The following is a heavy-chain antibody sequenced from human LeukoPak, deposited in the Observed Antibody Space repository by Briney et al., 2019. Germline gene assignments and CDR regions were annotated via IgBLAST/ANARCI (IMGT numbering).Heavy chain of an antibody. D-gene: IGHD6-13*01. Sequence: ASVKVSCKASGYIFAGYYMHWVRQAPGQGLGWMGWINPNSGGTNYAQKFQGRVTMTRDTSISTAYMEMSRLRSDDTAVYYCARDLYGSSSWPNFDYWGQGTLVTVSS. CDR2: INPNSGGT. CDR1: GYIFAGYY. J-gene: IGHJ4*02. V-gene: IGHV1-2*02. CDR3: ARDLYGSSSWPNFDY.